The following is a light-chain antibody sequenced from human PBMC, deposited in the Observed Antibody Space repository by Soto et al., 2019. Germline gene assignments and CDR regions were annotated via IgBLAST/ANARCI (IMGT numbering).Light chain of an antibody. CDR1: QSVSSNS. Sequence: EIVLTQSPGTLSLSPGERATLSCRASQSVSSNSLAWYHQKPGQAPKLLIYGASSRATGIPDRFSGSGSGTDFTLTISRLEPEDFAVYYCQQYGTSPRTFGQGTKVAIK. J-gene: IGKJ1*01. CDR3: QQYGTSPRT. CDR2: GAS. V-gene: IGKV3-20*01.